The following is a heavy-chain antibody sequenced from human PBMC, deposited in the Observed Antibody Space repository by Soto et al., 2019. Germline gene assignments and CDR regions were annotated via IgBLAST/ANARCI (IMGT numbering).Heavy chain of an antibody. CDR1: GGSISSGGYY. V-gene: IGHV4-31*03. CDR2: IYYSGST. CDR3: ASSYCSGGSCYPLFDY. Sequence: SETLSLTCTVSGGSISSGGYYWSWIRQHPGKGLEWIGYIYYSGSTYYNPSLKSRVTISVDTSKNQFSLKLSSVTAADTAVYYCASSYCSGGSCYPLFDYWGQGTLVTVSS. J-gene: IGHJ4*02. D-gene: IGHD2-15*01.